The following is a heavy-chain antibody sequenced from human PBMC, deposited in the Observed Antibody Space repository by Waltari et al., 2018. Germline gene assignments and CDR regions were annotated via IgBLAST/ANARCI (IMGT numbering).Heavy chain of an antibody. CDR3: ARDRDLTIFDY. CDR2: ISHNGGVT. V-gene: IGHV3-74*03. D-gene: IGHD2-21*02. J-gene: IGHJ4*02. Sequence: EVYLVESGGDLAQPGGSLRLSCEASGFSFRDYVMHWSRRRPGKGLEWVARISHNGGVTTYGDAVRGRFIVSRDNARNTFYLQMNSLGVDDTAVYYCARDRDLTIFDYWGQGIRVTVSS. CDR1: GFSFRDYV.